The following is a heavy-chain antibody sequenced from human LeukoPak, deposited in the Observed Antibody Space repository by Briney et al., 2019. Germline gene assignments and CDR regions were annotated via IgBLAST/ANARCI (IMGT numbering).Heavy chain of an antibody. CDR3: AKDSGSYRYYFDY. J-gene: IGHJ4*02. Sequence: PGGSLRLSCAASGFTFSSYWMHWVRQAPGKGLVWVSRINSDGSSITYADSVKGRFTISRDNSKNTLYLQMNSLRAEDTALYYCAKDSGSYRYYFDYWGQGTLVTVSS. CDR2: INSDGSSI. V-gene: IGHV3-74*03. CDR1: GFTFSSYW. D-gene: IGHD1-26*01.